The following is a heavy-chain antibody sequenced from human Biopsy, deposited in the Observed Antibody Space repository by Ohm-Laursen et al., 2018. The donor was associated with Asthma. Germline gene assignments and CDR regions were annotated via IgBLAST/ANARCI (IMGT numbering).Heavy chain of an antibody. CDR1: GGTFSNFA. V-gene: IGHV1-69*01. Sequence: SSVKVSCKAPGGTFSNFAISWVRQAPVQGLEWLGGIMTVFGTTNYAQKFQGRVTITADESTSTAYMEVTSLRSEDTAIYYCARCQVGYSSGWSLLLKKIYYSGMDVWGQGTAVTVSS. J-gene: IGHJ6*02. CDR3: ARCQVGYSSGWSLLLKKIYYSGMDV. CDR2: IMTVFGTT. D-gene: IGHD6-19*01.